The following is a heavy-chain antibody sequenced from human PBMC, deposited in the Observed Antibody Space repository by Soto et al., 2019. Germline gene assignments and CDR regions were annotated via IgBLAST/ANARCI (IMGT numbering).Heavy chain of an antibody. J-gene: IGHJ4*02. Sequence: SETLSLTCTVSGGSISSYYWNWIRQPPGKKLEWIGYIYYSGSTNYNPSLKSRVTISVDTSKNQFSLKLSSVTAADTAVYYCARRYGYSFDYWGQGTLVTVSS. CDR3: ARRYGYSFDY. V-gene: IGHV4-59*08. CDR2: IYYSGST. D-gene: IGHD1-1*01. CDR1: GGSISSYY.